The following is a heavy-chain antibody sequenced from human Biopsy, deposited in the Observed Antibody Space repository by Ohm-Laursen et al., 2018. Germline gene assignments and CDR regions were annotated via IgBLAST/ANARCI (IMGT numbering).Heavy chain of an antibody. CDR2: VNPNSGAT. J-gene: IGHJ4*02. CDR3: ARDRMTDVFGGPTRTDVFDS. V-gene: IGHV1-2*02. CDR1: GSTFNDYF. Sequence: EASVKVSCKASGSTFNDYFIHWVRQSPGQGLEWMGWVNPNSGATNSAENFRDRVTLTRDTSISAVYIELRRLKSDDAAVYYCARDRMTDVFGGPTRTDVFDSWGQGTPVTVSS. D-gene: IGHD3-10*01.